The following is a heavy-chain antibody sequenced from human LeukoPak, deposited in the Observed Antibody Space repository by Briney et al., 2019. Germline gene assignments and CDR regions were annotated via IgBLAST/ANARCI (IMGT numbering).Heavy chain of an antibody. Sequence: PSQTLSLTCTVSGGSISSGDYYWSWIRLPPGKGLEWIGYIYYSGSTYYNPSLKSRVTISVDTSKNQFSLKLSSVTAADTAVYYCARERVLVAATVIWGQGTLVTVSS. D-gene: IGHD2-15*01. V-gene: IGHV4-30-4*01. J-gene: IGHJ4*02. CDR2: IYYSGST. CDR3: ARERVLVAATVI. CDR1: GGSISSGDYY.